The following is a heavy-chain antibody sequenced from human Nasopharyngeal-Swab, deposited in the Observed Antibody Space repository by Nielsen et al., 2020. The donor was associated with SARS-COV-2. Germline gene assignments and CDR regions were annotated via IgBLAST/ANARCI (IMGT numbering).Heavy chain of an antibody. V-gene: IGHV3-23*01. Sequence: GGSLRLSCAASGFTFSSYAMSWVRKAPGKGLEWVSAISGSGGSTYYADSVKGRFTISRDNSKNTLYLQMNSLRAEDTAVYYCAKDPRGTIFGTSGYWGQGTLVTVSS. CDR3: AKDPRGTIFGTSGY. CDR2: ISGSGGST. J-gene: IGHJ4*02. CDR1: GFTFSSYA. D-gene: IGHD3-3*01.